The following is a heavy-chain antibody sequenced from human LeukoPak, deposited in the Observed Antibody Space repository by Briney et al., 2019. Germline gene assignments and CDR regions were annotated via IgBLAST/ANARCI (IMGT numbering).Heavy chain of an antibody. V-gene: IGHV4-39*01. CDR1: GGSISSSSYY. D-gene: IGHD3-22*01. CDR3: ARQDIGSGYYDY. CDR2: IYYSGST. Sequence: SETLSLTCTVSGGSISSSSYYWGWIRQPPGKGLEWIGSIYYSGSTYYNPSLKSRVTISVDTSKNQFSLKVSSVTAAGTAVYYCARQDIGSGYYDYWGQGTLVTVSS. J-gene: IGHJ4*02.